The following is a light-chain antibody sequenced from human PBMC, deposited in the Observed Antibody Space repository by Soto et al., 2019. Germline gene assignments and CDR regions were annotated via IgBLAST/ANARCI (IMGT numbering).Light chain of an antibody. CDR3: SSYAGRNTWV. Sequence: QSVLAQPASVSGSPGQSITISCTGTSGFVGSFSLVSWYQQHPGKAPKLMIFEVSRRPSGVPDRFSGSKSGNTASLTVSGLQAEDEADYYCSSYAGRNTWVFGGGTKLTVL. CDR2: EVS. J-gene: IGLJ3*02. V-gene: IGLV2-23*02. CDR1: SGFVGSFSL.